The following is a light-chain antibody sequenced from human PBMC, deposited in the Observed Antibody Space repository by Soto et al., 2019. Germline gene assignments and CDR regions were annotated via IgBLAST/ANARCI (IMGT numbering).Light chain of an antibody. V-gene: IGLV2-14*03. CDR1: SSDVGGYNY. CDR2: DVS. J-gene: IGLJ2*01. Sequence: QSALTQPASVSGSPGQSITISCTGTSSDVGGYNYVSWYQHHPGKAPKLMIYDVSNRPSGVSNRFSGSKSGNTASLTISGLQAEDEADYYCSSYTSSDTYVALGGGTQLTVL. CDR3: SSYTSSDTYVA.